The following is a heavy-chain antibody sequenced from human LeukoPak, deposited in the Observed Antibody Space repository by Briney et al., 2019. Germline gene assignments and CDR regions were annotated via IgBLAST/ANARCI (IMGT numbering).Heavy chain of an antibody. D-gene: IGHD1-26*01. CDR2: LNPHSGGT. V-gene: IGHV1-2*06. Sequence: ASVKVSCKASGYIFTDFYMHWVRQAPGQGLEWMGRLNPHSGGTTYAQKFQGRVTMTRDTSINTAYMDLSRLTFDDTAVYYCARDREWDLQSLRYFDSWGQGTLVTVSS. J-gene: IGHJ4*02. CDR1: GYIFTDFY. CDR3: ARDREWDLQSLRYFDS.